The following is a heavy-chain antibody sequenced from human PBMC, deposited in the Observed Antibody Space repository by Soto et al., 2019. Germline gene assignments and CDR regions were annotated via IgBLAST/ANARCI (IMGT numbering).Heavy chain of an antibody. CDR2: IKGEADGATT. Sequence: PGGSLRLSCAASGFTFSTAWMSWVRQAPGKGLEWVGRIKGEADGATTDYAAPVKGRITISRDHSKDTLYLQMNGLKTEDTAVYYCTTGLSNGYYNFGYWGQGAPVHVSS. CDR3: TTGLSNGYYNFGY. J-gene: IGHJ4*02. CDR1: GFTFSTAW. V-gene: IGHV3-15*01. D-gene: IGHD3-22*01.